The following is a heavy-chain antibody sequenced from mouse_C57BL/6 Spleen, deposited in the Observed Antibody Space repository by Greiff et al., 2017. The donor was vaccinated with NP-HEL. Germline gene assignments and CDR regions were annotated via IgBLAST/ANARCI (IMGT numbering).Heavy chain of an antibody. J-gene: IGHJ2*01. CDR3: ARGDDGYYRGYFDY. V-gene: IGHV1-81*01. CDR2: IYPRSGNT. Sequence: VQLQQSGAELARPGASVKLSCKASGYTFTSYGISWVKQRTGQGLEWIGEIYPRSGNTYYNEKFKGKATLTADKSSSTAYMELRSLTSEDSAVYFCARGDDGYYRGYFDYWGQGTTLTVSS. D-gene: IGHD2-3*01. CDR1: GYTFTSYG.